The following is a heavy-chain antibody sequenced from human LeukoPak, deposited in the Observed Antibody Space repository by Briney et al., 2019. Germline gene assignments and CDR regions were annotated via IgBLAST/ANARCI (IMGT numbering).Heavy chain of an antibody. CDR1: GFTFSSYS. V-gene: IGHV3-48*04. D-gene: IGHD3-22*01. CDR2: ISSSSSTI. J-gene: IGHJ4*02. CDR3: ARDLSDYYDSSVGDY. Sequence: TGGSLRLSCAASGFTFSSYSMNWVRQAPGKGLEWVSYISSSSSTIYYADSVKGRFTISRDNAKNSLYLQMNSLRAEDTAVYYCARDLSDYYDSSVGDYWGQGTLVTVSS.